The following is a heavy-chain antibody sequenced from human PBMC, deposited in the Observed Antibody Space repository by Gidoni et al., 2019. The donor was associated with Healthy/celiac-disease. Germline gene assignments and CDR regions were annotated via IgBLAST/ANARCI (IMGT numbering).Heavy chain of an antibody. CDR1: GFTVRSNY. Sequence: EVQLVESGGGLIQPGGSLRLSCSSSGFTVRSNYMSWVRQAPGKWLEWVSVIDSGGSTYYADSVKGRFTISRDNSKNTLYLQMNSLRAEDTAVYYCARVSMDDAFDIWGQGTMVTVSS. J-gene: IGHJ3*02. CDR2: IDSGGST. CDR3: ARVSMDDAFDI. V-gene: IGHV3-53*01.